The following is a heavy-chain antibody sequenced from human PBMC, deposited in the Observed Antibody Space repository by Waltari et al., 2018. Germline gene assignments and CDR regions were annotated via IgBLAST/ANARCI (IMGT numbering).Heavy chain of an antibody. CDR2: IYHSGSP. CDR1: GYSISSGYY. D-gene: IGHD7-27*01. J-gene: IGHJ3*02. CDR3: AKPWGTGIDGFHI. V-gene: IGHV4-38-2*01. Sequence: QVQLQESGPGLVKPSETLSLTCAVSGYSISSGYYWGWLRQPPGKGLEWIGSIYHSGSPYYNPSLQSRVTISVDTSKNQFSLKLSSVTAADTAVYYCAKPWGTGIDGFHIWGQGTMVTVSS.